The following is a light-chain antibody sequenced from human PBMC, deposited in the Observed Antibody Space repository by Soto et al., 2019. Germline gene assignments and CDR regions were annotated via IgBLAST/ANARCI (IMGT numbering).Light chain of an antibody. V-gene: IGKV3-20*01. CDR2: GAS. J-gene: IGKJ4*01. Sequence: EIVLTQSPGTLSLSLGERATLSCRASQGVGSTYLAWYQQKPGQAPRLLIYGASHGATGIPDRFSGSGSGTDFTLTVIRLEPEDFAVYYCQQYEKSPLTFGGGTKVEIK. CDR3: QQYEKSPLT. CDR1: QGVGSTY.